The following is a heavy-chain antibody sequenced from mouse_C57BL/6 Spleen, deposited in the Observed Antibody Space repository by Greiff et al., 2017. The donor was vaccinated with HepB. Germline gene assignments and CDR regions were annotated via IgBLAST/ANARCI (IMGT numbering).Heavy chain of an antibody. CDR1: GYTFTDYE. V-gene: IGHV1-15*01. CDR2: IAPDTGGT. Sequence: QVQLQQSGAELVRPGASVTLSCKASGYTFTDYEMHWVKQTPVHGLEWIGAIAPDTGGTAYNQKFKVKAILTADKSSRTAYMELRSLTSEDSAVYYCTRGWGLRWYAMDYWGQATSVTVAS. J-gene: IGHJ4*01. D-gene: IGHD2-4*01. CDR3: TRGWGLRWYAMDY.